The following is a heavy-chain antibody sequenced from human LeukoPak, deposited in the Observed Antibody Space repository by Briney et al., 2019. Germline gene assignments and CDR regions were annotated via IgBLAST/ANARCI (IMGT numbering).Heavy chain of an antibody. Sequence: VASVKVSCKASGGTFSSYAISWVRQAPGQGLEWMGRIIPILGIANYAQKFQGRVTITADKSTSTAYMELSRLRSDDTAVYYCARVGAAAGSWDYWGQGTLVTVSS. V-gene: IGHV1-69*04. CDR2: IIPILGIA. CDR1: GGTFSSYA. D-gene: IGHD6-13*01. J-gene: IGHJ4*02. CDR3: ARVGAAAGSWDY.